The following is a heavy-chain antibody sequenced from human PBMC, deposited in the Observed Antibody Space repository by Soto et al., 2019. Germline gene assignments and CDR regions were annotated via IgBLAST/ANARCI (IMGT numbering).Heavy chain of an antibody. V-gene: IGHV3-48*02. CDR1: GFTFSTYS. CDR3: VRDASGGSYLNYFDL. J-gene: IGHJ5*02. D-gene: IGHD6-19*01. Sequence: LRLSFAASGFTFSTYSMNWVRQAPGKGLEWVSYVSSHSSTTYYADSVKGRSSISRDNAENSLYLQMNSLRDEDTAVYYCVRDASGGSYLNYFDLWGQGALVTVSS. CDR2: VSSHSSTT.